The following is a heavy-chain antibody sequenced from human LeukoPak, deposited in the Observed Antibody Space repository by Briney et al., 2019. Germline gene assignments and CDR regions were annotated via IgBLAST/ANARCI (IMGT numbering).Heavy chain of an antibody. CDR3: AKDIGSSSYDYYYYGMDV. J-gene: IGHJ6*02. CDR1: GFTFSSYG. D-gene: IGHD6-6*01. CDR2: ISYDGSNK. V-gene: IGHV3-30*18. Sequence: PGRSLRLSCAVSGFTFSSYGMHWVRQAPGKGLEWVAVISYDGSNKYYADSVKGRFTISRDNSKNTLYLQMNSLRADDTAVYYCAKDIGSSSYDYYYYGMDVWGQGTTVTVSS.